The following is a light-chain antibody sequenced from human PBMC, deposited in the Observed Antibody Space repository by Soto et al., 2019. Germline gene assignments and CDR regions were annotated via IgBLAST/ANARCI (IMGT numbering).Light chain of an antibody. J-gene: IGKJ1*01. CDR1: QSISSW. V-gene: IGKV1-5*03. Sequence: DIQMTQYPSTLSASVGDRVTITCRASQSISSWLAWYQQKPGKAPKLLIYKASSLESGVPSRLSGSGSGTEFTLTISSLQPDDFATYYCQQYNSYWTFGQGTKVDIK. CDR2: KAS. CDR3: QQYNSYWT.